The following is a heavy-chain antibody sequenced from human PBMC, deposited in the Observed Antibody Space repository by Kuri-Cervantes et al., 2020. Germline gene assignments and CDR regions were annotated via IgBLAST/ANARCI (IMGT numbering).Heavy chain of an antibody. CDR3: ATHSVGATTSWGYFDY. D-gene: IGHD1-26*01. CDR2: INPNSGGT. V-gene: IGHV1-2*02. Sequence: ASVKVSCKASGYTFTGYYIHWVRQAPGQGLEWMGWINPNSGGTNYAQKFQGRVTMTRDTSISTAYMELSRLRSDDTAVYYCATHSVGATTSWGYFDYWGQGTLVTVSS. CDR1: GYTFTGYY. J-gene: IGHJ4*02.